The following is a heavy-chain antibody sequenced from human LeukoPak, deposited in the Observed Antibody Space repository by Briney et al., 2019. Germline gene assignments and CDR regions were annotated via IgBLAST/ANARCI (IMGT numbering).Heavy chain of an antibody. CDR3: ARDPGGSYYYYGMDV. J-gene: IGHJ6*02. V-gene: IGHV3-21*01. D-gene: IGHD3-10*01. CDR1: AFNFKTFS. Sequence: GGSLRLSCAASAFNFKTFSMNWVRQAPGKGLEWVSSITSSSSYIYYADSVRGRFTISRDNAKNSLYLQMNSLGAEDTAVYYCARDPGGSYYYYGMDVWGQGTTVTVSS. CDR2: ITSSSSYI.